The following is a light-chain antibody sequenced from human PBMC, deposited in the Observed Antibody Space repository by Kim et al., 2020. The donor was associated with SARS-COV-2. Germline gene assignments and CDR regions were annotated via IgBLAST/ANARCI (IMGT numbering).Light chain of an antibody. Sequence: EVVLTQSPATLSLSPGDRATLSCRASQSVGSYLAWYQQKPGQAPRLLIYDASDRATGIPGRFSGSGSGTDFTLTISSLEPEDFAVYYCQQRSDWPLTFGGGTKLEI. CDR1: QSVGSY. J-gene: IGKJ4*01. CDR3: QQRSDWPLT. CDR2: DAS. V-gene: IGKV3-11*01.